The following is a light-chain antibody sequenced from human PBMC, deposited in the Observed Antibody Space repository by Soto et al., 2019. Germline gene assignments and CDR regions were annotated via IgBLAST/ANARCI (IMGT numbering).Light chain of an antibody. V-gene: IGKV3-20*01. CDR2: DVS. Sequence: IVLTQSPGTLSLSPGERATLSCRASQSVNSTYLAWYQQKPGQAPRILIYDVSSRATDIPDRFSGSGSGTDFTLTISRLEPEDFAVYYCPQYGSSPTFGQGTRLEIK. CDR1: QSVNSTY. J-gene: IGKJ5*01. CDR3: PQYGSSPT.